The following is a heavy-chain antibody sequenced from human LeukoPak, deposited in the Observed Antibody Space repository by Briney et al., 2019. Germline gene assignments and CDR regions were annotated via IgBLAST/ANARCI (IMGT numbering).Heavy chain of an antibody. Sequence: GASVKVSCKASGYTFTGYYMHWVRQAPGQGLEWMGWINPNSGGTNYAQKFQGRVTMTRDTSISTAYMELSRLRSDDTDVYYCAREGGGYSYGYYYYYMDVWGKGTTVTVSS. V-gene: IGHV1-2*02. CDR2: INPNSGGT. D-gene: IGHD5-18*01. J-gene: IGHJ6*03. CDR3: AREGGGYSYGYYYYYMDV. CDR1: GYTFTGYY.